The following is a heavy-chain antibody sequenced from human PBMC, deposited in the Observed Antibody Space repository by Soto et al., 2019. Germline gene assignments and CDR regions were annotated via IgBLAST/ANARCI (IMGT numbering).Heavy chain of an antibody. CDR3: ARGIRTIFGVVIDNWFDP. CDR2: MNPNSGNT. J-gene: IGHJ5*02. V-gene: IGHV1-8*01. D-gene: IGHD3-3*01. Sequence: ASVKVSCKASGYTFTRYDINWVRQATGQGLEWMGWMNPNSGNTGYAQKFQGRVTMTRNTSMSTAYMELSSLRSEDTAVYYCARGIRTIFGVVIDNWFDPRGQGTLVTVSS. CDR1: GYTFTRYD.